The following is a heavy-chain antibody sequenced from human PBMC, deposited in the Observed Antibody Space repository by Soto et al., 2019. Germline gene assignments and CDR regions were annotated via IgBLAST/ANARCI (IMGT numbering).Heavy chain of an antibody. CDR1: GFTVSSNY. CDR2: IYSGGST. Sequence: EVQLVESGGGLVQPGGSLRLSCAASGFTVSSNYMSWVRQAPGKGLEWVSVIYSGGSTYYADSVKGRFTISRDNSKNTLYLQMNSLRGEGTAVYYCARDGGYCSGGSCRGEAFDIWGQGTMVTVSS. V-gene: IGHV3-66*01. CDR3: ARDGGYCSGGSCRGEAFDI. J-gene: IGHJ3*02. D-gene: IGHD2-15*01.